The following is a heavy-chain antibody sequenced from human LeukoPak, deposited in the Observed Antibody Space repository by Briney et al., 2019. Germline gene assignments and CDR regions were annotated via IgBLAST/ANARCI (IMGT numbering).Heavy chain of an antibody. J-gene: IGHJ6*03. CDR1: GFTFSSYW. Sequence: PGGSLRLSCAASGFTFSSYWMSWVRQAPGKGLEWVANIKQDGSEKYYVDSVKGRFTISRDNAKNSLYLQMNSLRAEDTAVYYCARDVSFEDNRNPRFSDYYMDVWGKGTTVTVSS. CDR2: IKQDGSEK. V-gene: IGHV3-7*01. CDR3: ARDVSFEDNRNPRFSDYYMDV. D-gene: IGHD1-14*01.